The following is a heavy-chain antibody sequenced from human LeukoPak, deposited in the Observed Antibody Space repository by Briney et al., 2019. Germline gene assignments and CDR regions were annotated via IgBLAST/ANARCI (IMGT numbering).Heavy chain of an antibody. CDR3: ASLGDYGDYTRTDY. V-gene: IGHV3-64*01. CDR2: ISSNGNRP. J-gene: IGHJ4*02. D-gene: IGHD4-17*01. Sequence: GGSLRLSCVASGFTFSSYAMHWVRQAPGKGLEYVSAISSNGNRPYYANSVKGRFTISRDNSKNTLYLQMNSLRAEDTAVYYCASLGDYGDYTRTDYWGQGTLVTVSS. CDR1: GFTFSSYA.